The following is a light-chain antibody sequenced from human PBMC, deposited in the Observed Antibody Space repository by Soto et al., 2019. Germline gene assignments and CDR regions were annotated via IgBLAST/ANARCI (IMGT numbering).Light chain of an antibody. CDR3: HSYDSSLSAVV. CDR2: SNN. Sequence: QSVLTQPPSVSGAPGQRVTISCTGTSSNIGAGYDVHWYQQLPGKAPTLLIYSNNDRPSGVPDRFSGSKSGTSASLAITGLQADDEADYYFHSYDSSLSAVVFGGGTKLTVL. V-gene: IGLV1-40*01. J-gene: IGLJ3*02. CDR1: SSNIGAGYD.